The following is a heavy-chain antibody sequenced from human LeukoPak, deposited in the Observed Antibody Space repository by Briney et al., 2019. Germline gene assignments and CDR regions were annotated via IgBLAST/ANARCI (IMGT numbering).Heavy chain of an antibody. CDR2: INDRGHT. CDR1: GGSFSGYH. CDR3: ARDPTTVVTTPYYFDF. J-gene: IGHJ4*02. D-gene: IGHD4-23*01. V-gene: IGHV4-34*01. Sequence: SETLSLTCAVHGGSFSGYHWNWIRQSPWKGLGWIGEINDRGHTNYNPSLETRVTVSVDTSKKQFSLRLSSVTAADTAVYYCARDPTTVVTTPYYFDFWGQGTLVTVSS.